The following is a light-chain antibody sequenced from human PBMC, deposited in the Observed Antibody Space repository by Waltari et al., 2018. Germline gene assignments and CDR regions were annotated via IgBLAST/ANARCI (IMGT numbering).Light chain of an antibody. CDR3: QQSYRSPLT. J-gene: IGKJ1*01. CDR2: STS. V-gene: IGKV1-39*01. Sequence: DIQMTQSQSSLSASVGDRVTITCRASQTVSSYLNWYQQKPGKAPKLLIYSTSSLQSGVPSRFSGSGAGTDFTLTISSLRPEDFATYYCQQSYRSPLTFGQGTKVEIK. CDR1: QTVSSY.